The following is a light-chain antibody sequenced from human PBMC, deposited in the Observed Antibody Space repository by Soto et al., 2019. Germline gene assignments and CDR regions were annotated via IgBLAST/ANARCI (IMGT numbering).Light chain of an antibody. J-gene: IGKJ5*01. CDR3: QQYENLLT. V-gene: IGKV1-33*01. Sequence: DIQLTQSPSSLSASVGDRVTITCQASQNINNYLNWYQQKPGRAPQLLIYDASNLEAGVPSRFRGSGSGTDFNFTIRRLEPEDISTYYFQQYENLLTFGQGTRLEIK. CDR1: QNINNY. CDR2: DAS.